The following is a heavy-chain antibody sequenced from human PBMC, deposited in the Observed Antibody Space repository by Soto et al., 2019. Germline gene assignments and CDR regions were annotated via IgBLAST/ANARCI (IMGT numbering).Heavy chain of an antibody. CDR1: GFTFSSYD. J-gene: IGHJ4*02. Sequence: GGSLRLSCAASGFTFSSYDMHWVRQATGKGLEWVSAIGTAGDTYYPGSVKGRFTISRENAKNSLYLQMNSLRAGDTAVYYCARGRAVAGRRDVDYWGQGTLVTVSS. D-gene: IGHD6-19*01. CDR2: IGTAGDT. V-gene: IGHV3-13*01. CDR3: ARGRAVAGRRDVDY.